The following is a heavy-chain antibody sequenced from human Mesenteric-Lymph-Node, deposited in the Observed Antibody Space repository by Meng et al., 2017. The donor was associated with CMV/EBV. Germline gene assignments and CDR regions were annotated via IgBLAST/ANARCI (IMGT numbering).Heavy chain of an antibody. D-gene: IGHD2-21*02. V-gene: IGHV4-61*01. CDR3: ARDPRDLGDRNWYFDL. J-gene: IGHJ2*01. CDR1: GGSVSSGSYY. CDR2: IYYSGST. Sequence: SETLSLTCTVSGGSVSSGSYYWSWIRQPPGKGLEWIGYIYYSGSTNYNPSLKSRVTISVDTSKNQFSLKLSSVTAADTAVYYCARDPRDLGDRNWYFDLWGRGTLVTVSS.